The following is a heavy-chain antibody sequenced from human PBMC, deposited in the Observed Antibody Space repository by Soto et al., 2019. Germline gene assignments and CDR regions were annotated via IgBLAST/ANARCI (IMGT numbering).Heavy chain of an antibody. D-gene: IGHD1-20*01. CDR3: ARGITLPTPLDY. J-gene: IGHJ4*02. V-gene: IGHV1-3*01. Sequence: ASVKVSCKASGYTFTSYAMHWVRQAPGQRLEWMGWINAGNGNTKYSQKFQGRVTITRDTSASTAHMELSSLRSEDTAVYYCARGITLPTPLDYWGQGTMVTVSS. CDR2: INAGNGNT. CDR1: GYTFTSYA.